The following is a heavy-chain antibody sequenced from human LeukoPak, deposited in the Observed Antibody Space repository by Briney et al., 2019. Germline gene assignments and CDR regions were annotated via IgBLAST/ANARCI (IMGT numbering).Heavy chain of an antibody. CDR1: GGSISSYY. CDR3: ARISSSNWYNERSAFDV. Sequence: PSETLSLTCTVSGGSISSYYWSWVRQPPGKGLEWIGFVYYTGSTNYSPSLKSRVTISVDTSKNQFSLKLRSVTAADTAVYYCARISSSNWYNERSAFDVWGQGTMVTVSS. V-gene: IGHV4-59*01. CDR2: VYYTGST. J-gene: IGHJ3*01. D-gene: IGHD6-13*01.